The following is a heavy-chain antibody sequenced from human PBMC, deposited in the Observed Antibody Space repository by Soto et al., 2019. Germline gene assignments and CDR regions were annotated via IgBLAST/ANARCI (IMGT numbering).Heavy chain of an antibody. D-gene: IGHD3-3*01. Sequence: SETLSLTCDVSGASVSHYFWSWIRQPPGKGLEWLGYMSSSGDSISNPALKSRITISLDMSRNHVSLNLSSLKVADTAVYYCARSSLTFFGGVVHDFHFWGPGTLVTVSS. CDR1: GASVSHYF. J-gene: IGHJ4*02. CDR2: MSSSGDS. V-gene: IGHV4-4*09. CDR3: ARSSLTFFGGVVHDFHF.